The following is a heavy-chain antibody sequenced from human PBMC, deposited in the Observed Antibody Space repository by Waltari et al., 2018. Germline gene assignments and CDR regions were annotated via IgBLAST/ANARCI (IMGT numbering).Heavy chain of an antibody. J-gene: IGHJ4*02. CDR3: ARFPEAHSGSYYVPGDY. Sequence: QVTLKESGPALVKPTQTLTLTCTFSGFSLSTSGMRVSWIRQPPGKALEWLARIDWDDDKFYSTSLKTRLTISKDTSKNQVVLTMTNMDPVDTATYYCARFPEAHSGSYYVPGDYWGQGTLVTVSS. D-gene: IGHD1-26*01. V-gene: IGHV2-70*04. CDR2: IDWDDDK. CDR1: GFSLSTSGMR.